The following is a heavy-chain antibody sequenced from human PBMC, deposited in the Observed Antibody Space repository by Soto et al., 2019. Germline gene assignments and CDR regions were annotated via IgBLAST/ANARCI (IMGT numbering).Heavy chain of an antibody. CDR1: GYTFTSYA. CDR3: ARPLGPDSSSWYNWFDP. J-gene: IGHJ5*02. V-gene: IGHV1-3*01. CDR2: INAGNGNT. D-gene: IGHD6-13*01. Sequence: ASVKVSCKASGYTFTSYAMHWVRQAPGQRLEWMGWINAGNGNTKYSQKFQGRVIITRDTSASTAYMELSSLRSEDTAVYYCARPLGPDSSSWYNWFDPWGQGTLVTVSS.